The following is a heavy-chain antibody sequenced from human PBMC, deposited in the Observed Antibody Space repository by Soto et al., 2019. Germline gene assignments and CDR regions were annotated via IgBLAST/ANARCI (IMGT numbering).Heavy chain of an antibody. CDR3: ARGVGEYSGYEFDY. Sequence: ASVKVSCKASGGTFSSYTISWVRQAPGQGLEWMGRIIPILGIANYAQKFQGRVTITADKSTSTAYMELSSLRSEDTAVYYCARGVGEYSGYEFDYWGQGTLVTVSS. V-gene: IGHV1-69*02. D-gene: IGHD5-12*01. CDR1: GGTFSSYT. CDR2: IIPILGIA. J-gene: IGHJ4*02.